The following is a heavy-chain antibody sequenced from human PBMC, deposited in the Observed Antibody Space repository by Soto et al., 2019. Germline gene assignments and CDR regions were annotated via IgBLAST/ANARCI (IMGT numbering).Heavy chain of an antibody. CDR1: GGSISSSSYY. CDR2: IYYSGST. V-gene: IGHV4-61*05. Sequence: SETLSLTCTVSGGSISSSSYYWSWIRQPPGKGLEWIGYIYYSGSTNYNPSLKSRVTISVDTSKNQFSLKLSSVTAADTAVYYCAGQYSYGSYGMDVWGQGTTVTVSS. J-gene: IGHJ6*02. D-gene: IGHD5-18*01. CDR3: AGQYSYGSYGMDV.